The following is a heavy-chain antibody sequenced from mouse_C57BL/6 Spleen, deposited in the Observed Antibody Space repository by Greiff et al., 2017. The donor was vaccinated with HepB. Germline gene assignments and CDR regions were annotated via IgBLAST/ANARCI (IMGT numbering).Heavy chain of an antibody. Sequence: EVKVVESGGGLVKPGGSLKLSCAASGFTFSDYGMHWVRQAPEKGLEWVAYISSGSSTIYYADTVKGRFTISRDNAKNTLFLQMTSLRSEDTAMYYCARDGYYEAMDYWGQGTSVTVSS. CDR1: GFTFSDYG. D-gene: IGHD2-3*01. CDR3: ARDGYYEAMDY. J-gene: IGHJ4*01. V-gene: IGHV5-17*01. CDR2: ISSGSSTI.